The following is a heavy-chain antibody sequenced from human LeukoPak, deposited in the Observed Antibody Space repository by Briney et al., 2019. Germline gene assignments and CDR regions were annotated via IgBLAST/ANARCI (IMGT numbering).Heavy chain of an antibody. CDR2: ISGSGGSP. D-gene: IGHD4-23*01. CDR3: AKAGGNRRVAIP. CDR1: GLPFSSYA. J-gene: IGHJ5*02. V-gene: IGHV3-23*01. Sequence: GGPLRLPCAASGLPFSSYAMSWVRQAPGKGLEWVSAISGSGGSPYYGDSVKGRFTLSRDNSKNTLYLQVNGLGAEDTAVYYCAKAGGNRRVAIPWGQGTLVTVSS.